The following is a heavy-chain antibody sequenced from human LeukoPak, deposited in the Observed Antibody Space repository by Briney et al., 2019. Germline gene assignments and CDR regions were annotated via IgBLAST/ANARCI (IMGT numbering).Heavy chain of an antibody. D-gene: IGHD6-13*01. Sequence: GESLKISCKGSGYSFTSYWIGWVRQMPGKGLEWMGIIYPGDSDTRYSPSFQGQVTIPADKSISTAYLQWSSLKASDTAMYYCARSLAPLAAAAPLIDYWGQGTLVTVSS. CDR2: IYPGDSDT. V-gene: IGHV5-51*01. CDR3: ARSLAPLAAAAPLIDY. CDR1: GYSFTSYW. J-gene: IGHJ4*02.